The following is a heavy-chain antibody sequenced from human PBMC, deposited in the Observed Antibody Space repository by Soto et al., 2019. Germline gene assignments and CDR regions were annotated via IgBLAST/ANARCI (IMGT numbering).Heavy chain of an antibody. V-gene: IGHV3-23*01. D-gene: IGHD1-26*01. CDR1: GFTFSSYA. CDR3: AKEGTSVVGYYFEY. Sequence: EVQVLESGGGLVQPGGSLRLSCAASGFTFSSYAMSWVRQAPGKGLEWVSGSSGSGHSTFYADSVMGRFTISRDNSKNTLLLQMNSLGAEDTAVYYCAKEGTSVVGYYFEYWGQGTLVTVSS. J-gene: IGHJ4*02. CDR2: SSGSGHST.